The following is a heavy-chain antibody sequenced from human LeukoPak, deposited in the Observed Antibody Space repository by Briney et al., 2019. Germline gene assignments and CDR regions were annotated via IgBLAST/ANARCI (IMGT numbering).Heavy chain of an antibody. J-gene: IGHJ4*02. V-gene: IGHV4-4*07. Sequence: SETLSLTCTVSGGSISSYYWSWIRQPAGKGLEWIGRIYTSGSTNYNASLKSRVSMSVDTSKNQFPLKLRSVTAADTAVFYCARENSGSYREFDYWGQGTLVTVS. CDR1: GGSISSYY. D-gene: IGHD1-26*01. CDR2: IYTSGST. CDR3: ARENSGSYREFDY.